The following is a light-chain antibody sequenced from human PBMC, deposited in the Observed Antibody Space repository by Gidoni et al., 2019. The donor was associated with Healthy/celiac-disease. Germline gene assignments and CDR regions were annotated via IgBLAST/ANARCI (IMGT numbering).Light chain of an antibody. CDR1: SSDVGGYNY. CDR3: SSYTTSSFYV. J-gene: IGLJ1*01. V-gene: IGLV2-14*01. CDR2: DVS. Sequence: QSALTPPASVSESPGQSITISCTGTSSDVGGYNYVSWYQQHPGKAPKLMIYDVSNRPSGVSNRFSGSKSGNTASLTISGLQAEDEADYYCSSYTTSSFYVFGTGTKVTVL.